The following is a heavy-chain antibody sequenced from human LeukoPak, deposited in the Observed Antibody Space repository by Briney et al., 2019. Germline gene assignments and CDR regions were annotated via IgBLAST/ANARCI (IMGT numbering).Heavy chain of an antibody. J-gene: IGHJ5*02. CDR1: GGTFSSYA. Sequence: SVKVSCKASGGTFSSYAISWVRQTPGQGREWMGGIIPIFGTANYAQKFEGRVTNTADESTSTAYMELSSLRSEDTAVYYCARDPYYYDSSGYYPWGQGTLVTVSS. CDR3: ARDPYYYDSSGYYP. V-gene: IGHV1-69*13. CDR2: IIPIFGTA. D-gene: IGHD3-22*01.